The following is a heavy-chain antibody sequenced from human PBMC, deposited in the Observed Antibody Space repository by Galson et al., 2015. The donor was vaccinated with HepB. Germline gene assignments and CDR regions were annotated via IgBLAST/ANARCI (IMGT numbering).Heavy chain of an antibody. V-gene: IGHV3-49*04. D-gene: IGHD3-22*01. J-gene: IGHJ4*02. CDR3: TTATITMIVVKVPPFDY. Sequence: SLRLSCAASGFTFGDYAMSWVRQAPGKGLEWVGFIRSKAYGGTTEYAASVKGRFTISRDDSKSIAYLQMNSLKTEDTAVYYCTTATITMIVVKVPPFDYWGQGTLVTVSS. CDR2: IRSKAYGGTT. CDR1: GFTFGDYA.